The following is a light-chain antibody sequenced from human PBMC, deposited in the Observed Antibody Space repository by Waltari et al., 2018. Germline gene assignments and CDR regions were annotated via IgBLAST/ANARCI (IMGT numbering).Light chain of an antibody. Sequence: QLVLTQPPSASASLGASVRLTCTLTSGHSSYAIAWHQQRPEKGPRYLMRLSSDGSHTKGDGIPDRFSGSSSGAERYLIISSLQSEDEAVYYCQTWDTGVVFGGGTKLTVL. V-gene: IGLV4-69*01. CDR3: QTWDTGVV. J-gene: IGLJ2*01. CDR2: LSSDGSH. CDR1: SGHSSYA.